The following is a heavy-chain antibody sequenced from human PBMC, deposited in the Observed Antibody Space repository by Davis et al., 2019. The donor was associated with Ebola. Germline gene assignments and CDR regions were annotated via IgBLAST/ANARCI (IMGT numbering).Heavy chain of an antibody. CDR1: GYTFTDYY. V-gene: IGHV1-2*06. J-gene: IGHJ4*02. CDR3: ARGGTAVAGGSLDY. D-gene: IGHD6-19*01. Sequence: ASVKVSCKASGYTFTDYYVHWARQAPGQGPEWMGRINPNTGATNYAQKFQGRVTMTRDTSISTAYLELSSLRSDDTAVYYCARGGTAVAGGSLDYWGQGTLVTVSS. CDR2: INPNTGAT.